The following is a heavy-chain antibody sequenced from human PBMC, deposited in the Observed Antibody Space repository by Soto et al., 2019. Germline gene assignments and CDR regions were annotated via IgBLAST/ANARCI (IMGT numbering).Heavy chain of an antibody. CDR1: GFTFSSYA. CDR3: AKLFGRTNWFDP. CDR2: ISGSGGST. Sequence: EVQLLESGGGLVQPGGSLRLSCAASGFTFSSYAMSWVRQAPGKGLEWVSAISGSGGSTYYADSVKGRFTISRDNSKNTLYLQMNSLRAEDTAVYYFAKLFGRTNWFDPWGQGTLVTVSS. V-gene: IGHV3-23*01. J-gene: IGHJ5*02. D-gene: IGHD3-16*01.